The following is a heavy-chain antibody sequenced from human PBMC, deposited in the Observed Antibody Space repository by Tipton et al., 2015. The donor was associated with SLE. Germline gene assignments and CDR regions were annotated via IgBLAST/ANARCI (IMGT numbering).Heavy chain of an antibody. CDR2: VSTSGRT. CDR1: GGSISRGSC. CDR3: ARVDYYDSSGYYSDDAFDI. J-gene: IGHJ3*02. Sequence: TLSLTCTVSGGSISRGSCWSWIRQPAGKGLEWIGRVSTSGRTNYNPSLKNRVTMSVDTSKNQFSLKLRSVTAADTAVYYCARVDYYDSSGYYSDDAFDIWGQGTMVTVSS. V-gene: IGHV4-61*02. D-gene: IGHD3-22*01.